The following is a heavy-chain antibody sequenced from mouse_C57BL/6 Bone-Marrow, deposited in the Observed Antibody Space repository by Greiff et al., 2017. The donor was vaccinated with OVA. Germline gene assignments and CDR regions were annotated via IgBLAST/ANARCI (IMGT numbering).Heavy chain of an antibody. D-gene: IGHD1-1*01. CDR3: ARRYYGRSCAMDY. CDR2: INPSNGGT. J-gene: IGHJ4*01. V-gene: IGHV1-53*01. Sequence: QVQLQQPGTELVKPGASVKLSCKASGYTFTSYSMHWVKQRPGQGLEWIGNINPSNGGTNYNEKFKSKATLTVDNSSSTAYMQLSSLTSEDSAVYECARRYYGRSCAMDYWGQGTSVTVSS. CDR1: GYTFTSYS.